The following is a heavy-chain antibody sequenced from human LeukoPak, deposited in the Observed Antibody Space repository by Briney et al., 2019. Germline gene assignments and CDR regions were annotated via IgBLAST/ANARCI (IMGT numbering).Heavy chain of an antibody. CDR1: GGSISSYY. V-gene: IGHV4-59*01. CDR2: IYYSGST. CDR3: AREYGLLWFGELSSRGSWFDP. D-gene: IGHD3-10*01. Sequence: PSETLSLTCTVSGGSISSYYWSWIRQPPGKGLEWIGYIYYSGSTNYNPSLKSRVTISVDTSKNQFSLKLSSVTAADTAVYYCAREYGLLWFGELSSRGSWFDPWGQGTLVTVSS. J-gene: IGHJ5*02.